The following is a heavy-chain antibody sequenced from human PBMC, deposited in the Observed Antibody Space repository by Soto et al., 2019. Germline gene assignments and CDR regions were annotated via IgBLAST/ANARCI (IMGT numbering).Heavy chain of an antibody. V-gene: IGHV4-30-4*01. J-gene: IGHJ4*02. CDR2: IDYSGST. D-gene: IGHD3-10*01. CDR3: ARVGGFGATTIDY. CDR1: GGSISSGDYY. Sequence: QVQLQESGPGLVKPSQTLSLTCTVSGGSISSGDYYWSWIRQPPGKGLEWIGYIDYSGSTYYNPSPYSRVTISVDTSKNQFSLKLSPVTAADTAVYYCARVGGFGATTIDYWGQGTLVTVSS.